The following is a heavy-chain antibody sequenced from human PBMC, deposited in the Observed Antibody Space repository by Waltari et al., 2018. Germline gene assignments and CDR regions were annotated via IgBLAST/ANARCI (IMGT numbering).Heavy chain of an antibody. CDR2: INHSGSI. CDR1: CGSF. Sequence: QVQPQQWGAGLLKPSETLSLTCAVSCGSFSWIRHPPGQGLEWIGEINHSGSISLNPSLKSRVTMSVDTSKNQLSLRLTSVTAADTAVYYCARGLETGTSSWHYFDSWGQGTLVTVSS. V-gene: IGHV4-34*01. D-gene: IGHD6-13*01. J-gene: IGHJ4*02. CDR3: ARGLETGTSSWHYFDS.